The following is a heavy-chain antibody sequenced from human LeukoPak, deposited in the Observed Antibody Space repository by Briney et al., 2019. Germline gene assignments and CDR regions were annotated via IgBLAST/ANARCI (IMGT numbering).Heavy chain of an antibody. CDR3: ARDYGGSSPFDY. J-gene: IGHJ4*02. Sequence: PGGSLRLSCAASGFTFSSYEMHWVRQAPGKGLEWVSYISSSDSTIYYADSVKGRFTISRDNAQNSLYLQMNSLRAEDTAVYYCARDYGGSSPFDYWGQGTLVTVSS. V-gene: IGHV3-48*03. CDR1: GFTFSSYE. CDR2: ISSSDSTI. D-gene: IGHD4-23*01.